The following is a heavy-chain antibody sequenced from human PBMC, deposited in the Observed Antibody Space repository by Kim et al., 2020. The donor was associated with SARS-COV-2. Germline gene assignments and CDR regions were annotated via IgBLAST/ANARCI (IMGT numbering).Heavy chain of an antibody. D-gene: IGHD3-16*01. CDR3: ARALGVYYFDY. CDR2: T. Sequence: TNYNPSLKSRVTISVDTSKNQFSLKLSSVTAADTAVYYCARALGVYYFDYWGQGTLVTVSS. V-gene: IGHV4-59*01. J-gene: IGHJ4*02.